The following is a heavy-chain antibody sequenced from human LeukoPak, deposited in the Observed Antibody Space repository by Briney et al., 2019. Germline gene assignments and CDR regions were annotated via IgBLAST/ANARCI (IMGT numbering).Heavy chain of an antibody. D-gene: IGHD3-22*01. CDR1: GFTFSSYW. CDR3: ARGRHSGSGYYYGD. V-gene: IGHV3-7*04. J-gene: IGHJ4*02. Sequence: PGGSLRLSCAASGFTFSSYWMSWVRQAPGKGLEWVANINKDGGEKYYVDSVKGRFTISRDNAKNSLYLQMNNLRAEDTAVYYCARGRHSGSGYYYGDWGQGTLVTVSS. CDR2: INKDGGEK.